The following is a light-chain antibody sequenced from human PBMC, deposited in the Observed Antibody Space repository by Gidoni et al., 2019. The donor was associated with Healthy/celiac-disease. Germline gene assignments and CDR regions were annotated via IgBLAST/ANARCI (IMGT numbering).Light chain of an antibody. V-gene: IGKV3-11*01. CDR1: QSASSY. CDR3: QHRSNWPSIT. Sequence: EIVLTQSPATLSLSPGERATLSCRASQSASSYLAWYQQKPGQAPRLLIYDASNRATGIPARFSGSGSGTDFTLTIIILEPEDFAVYYCQHRSNWPSITFGQGTRLEIK. CDR2: DAS. J-gene: IGKJ5*01.